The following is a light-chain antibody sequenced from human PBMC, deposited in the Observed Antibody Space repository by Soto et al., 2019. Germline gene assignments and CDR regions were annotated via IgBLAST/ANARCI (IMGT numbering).Light chain of an antibody. Sequence: DIQMTQSRSTLSASVGYRVTITCLASQSISSWLAWYQQKPGKAPKLLIYEWSNLETGFPSSFSVIGSGTDFHLTTSTLKPTDSATSYCKQYNRSLTLGGGTRVDIK. J-gene: IGKJ4*01. CDR1: QSISSW. CDR3: KQYNRSLT. CDR2: EWS. V-gene: IGKV1-5*03.